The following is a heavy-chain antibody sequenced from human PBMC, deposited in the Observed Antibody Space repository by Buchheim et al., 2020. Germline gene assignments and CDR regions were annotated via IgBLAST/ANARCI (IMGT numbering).Heavy chain of an antibody. J-gene: IGHJ5*02. CDR1: GGSISRSSDY. D-gene: IGHD1-26*01. V-gene: IGHV4-39*01. Sequence: QLQLQESGPGLVKPSETLSLMCGVSGGSISRSSDYWGWIRQAPGKGLEWIGSVYEGGYTHYNPSLKSRVVVSVDTSKNQFSLNLASLTAADTAVYYCVRHFSGAVGGFDRWGQGTLGTVSS. CDR2: VYEGGYT. CDR3: VRHFSGAVGGFDR.